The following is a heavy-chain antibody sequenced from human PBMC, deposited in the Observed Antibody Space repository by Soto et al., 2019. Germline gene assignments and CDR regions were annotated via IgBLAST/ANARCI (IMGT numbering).Heavy chain of an antibody. Sequence: SETLSLTCTVSGGSLSSGGYYWSWIRQHPGKGLEWIGYIYYSGSTYYNPSLKSRVNISVDTSKKQFSLKLSSVTAADTAVYYCARFSYALRRIDYWGQGTMVTVSS. CDR2: IYYSGST. V-gene: IGHV4-31*03. CDR3: ARFSYALRRIDY. CDR1: GGSLSSGGYY. D-gene: IGHD5-12*01. J-gene: IGHJ4*02.